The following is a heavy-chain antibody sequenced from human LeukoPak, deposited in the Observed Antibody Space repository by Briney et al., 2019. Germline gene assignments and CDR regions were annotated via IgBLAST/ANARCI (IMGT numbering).Heavy chain of an antibody. J-gene: IGHJ4*02. CDR2: ISGDGSST. V-gene: IGHV3-74*01. CDR1: GFSLSPYS. D-gene: IGHD1-7*01. Sequence: GGSLRLSCAASGFSLSPYSMNWVRQAPGKGLVWVSYISGDGSSTTYADSVKGRFTISRDNAKNTLDLQMNSLRAEDTAVYYCARGGWGTAIDYWAQGTLVTVSS. CDR3: ARGGWGTAIDY.